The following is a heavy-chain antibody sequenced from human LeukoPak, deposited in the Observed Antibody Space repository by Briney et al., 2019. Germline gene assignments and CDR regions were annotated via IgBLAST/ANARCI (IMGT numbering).Heavy chain of an antibody. CDR1: GFTFSGAW. CDR3: TTDHPRLQAFDI. Sequence: GGSLRLSCAASGFTFSGAWMSWVRQAPGKGVEWVGRIESKTDGGTTDYAAPVKGRFTISRDDSKNTLYLQMNSLKTEDTAVYYCTTDHPRLQAFDIWGQGTMVTVSS. J-gene: IGHJ3*02. V-gene: IGHV3-15*04. CDR2: IESKTDGGTT.